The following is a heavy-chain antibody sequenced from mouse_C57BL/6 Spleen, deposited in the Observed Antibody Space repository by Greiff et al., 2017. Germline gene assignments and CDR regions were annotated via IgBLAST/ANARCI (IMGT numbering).Heavy chain of an antibody. CDR2: IDPSDSET. V-gene: IGHV1-52*01. Sequence: VQLQQPGAELVRPGSSVKLSCKASGYTFTSYWMHWVKQRPIQGLEWIGNIDPSDSETHYNQKFKDKATLTVDKSSSTAYMQLSSLTSEDSAVYYGARGSVYYAMDYWGQGTSVTVSS. CDR3: ARGSVYYAMDY. CDR1: GYTFTSYW. J-gene: IGHJ4*01.